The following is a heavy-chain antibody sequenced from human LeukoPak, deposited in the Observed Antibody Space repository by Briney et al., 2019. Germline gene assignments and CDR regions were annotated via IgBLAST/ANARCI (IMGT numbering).Heavy chain of an antibody. CDR1: GGTFSSYA. D-gene: IGHD4-17*01. CDR2: IIPIFGTA. Sequence: ASVKVSCKASGGTFSSYAISWVRQAPGQGLEWMGRIIPIFGTANYAQKFQGRVTITTDESTSTAYMELSSLRSEDTAAYYCARDHDYGDYDVFVYWGQGTLVTVSS. CDR3: ARDHDYGDYDVFVY. J-gene: IGHJ4*02. V-gene: IGHV1-69*05.